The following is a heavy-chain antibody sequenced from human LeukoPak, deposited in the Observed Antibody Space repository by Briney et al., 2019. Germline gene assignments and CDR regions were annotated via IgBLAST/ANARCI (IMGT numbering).Heavy chain of an antibody. CDR1: GGSISSYY. J-gene: IGHJ4*02. Sequence: SETLSLTCTVSGGSISSYYWSWIRQPPGKGLEWIGYIYYSGSTNYNPSLKSRVTISVDTSKNQFSLKLSSVTAADTAVYYCASGSGWSRFDYWGQGTLVTVAS. V-gene: IGHV4-59*08. CDR2: IYYSGST. CDR3: ASGSGWSRFDY. D-gene: IGHD6-19*01.